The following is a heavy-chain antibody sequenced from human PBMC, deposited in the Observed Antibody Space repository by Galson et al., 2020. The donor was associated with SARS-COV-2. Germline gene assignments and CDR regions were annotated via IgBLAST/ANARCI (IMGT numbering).Heavy chain of an antibody. V-gene: IGHV4-38-2*02. J-gene: IGHJ2*01. D-gene: IGHD3-22*01. CDR3: AREFQGGYYDTSGRPLGWDFDL. CDR1: GYSISSGYF. Sequence: SETLSLTCTVSGYSISSGYFWGWIRWPPGKGLEWIGSLYHSGSTYYNPSLKSRVTISVDTSKNQFSLRLSSVTAADTAVYYCAREFQGGYYDTSGRPLGWDFDLWGRGTLVTVSS. CDR2: LYHSGST.